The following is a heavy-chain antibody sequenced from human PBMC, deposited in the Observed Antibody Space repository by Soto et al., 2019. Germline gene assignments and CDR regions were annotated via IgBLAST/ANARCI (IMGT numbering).Heavy chain of an antibody. Sequence: PGGSLRLSCAASGFTFSSYAMSWVRQAPGKGLVWVSAISSGGSGTDYTDSVKGRFTISRDNAKNTVYLQMNSLRAEDTAVYYCARESGMNGMDVWAQGTTVTVSS. CDR2: ISSGGSGT. J-gene: IGHJ6*02. CDR1: GFTFSSYA. CDR3: ARESGMNGMDV. V-gene: IGHV3-23*01.